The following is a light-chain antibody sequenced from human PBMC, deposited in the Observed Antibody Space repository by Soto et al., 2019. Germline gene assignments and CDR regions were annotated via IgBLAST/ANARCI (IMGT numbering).Light chain of an antibody. CDR2: GAS. Sequence: EIVMTQSPATLSVSPGGRATLASRASQSVSSNLAWYQQKPGQDTRLLIYGASTRDTGIPDGLSGSGSGTEVTLTISSLQSEDYAVYYCQQYNNWPPTFGQGTKVDIK. CDR3: QQYNNWPPT. J-gene: IGKJ1*01. CDR1: QSVSSN. V-gene: IGKV3-15*01.